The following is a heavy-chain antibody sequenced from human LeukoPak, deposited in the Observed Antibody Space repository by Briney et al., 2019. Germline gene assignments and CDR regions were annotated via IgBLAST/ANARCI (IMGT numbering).Heavy chain of an antibody. J-gene: IGHJ4*02. CDR1: GFTVSSNY. CDR3: VRGAGSGWYFFHTY. V-gene: IGHV3-53*01. Sequence: GGSLRLSCAASGFTVSSNYMSWVRQAPGKGLEWVSVIYSGGSTYYADSVKGRFTISRDNAKNSLYLQMNSLRAEDTALYYCVRGAGSGWYFFHTYWGQGTLVTVSS. CDR2: IYSGGST. D-gene: IGHD6-19*01.